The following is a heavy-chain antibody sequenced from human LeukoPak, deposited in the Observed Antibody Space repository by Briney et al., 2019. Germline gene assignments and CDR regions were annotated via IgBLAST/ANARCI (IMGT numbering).Heavy chain of an antibody. CDR3: ASLYSSSWYPNYYYYGMDV. CDR2: MNPNSGNT. V-gene: IGHV1-8*02. CDR1: GYTFTSYY. J-gene: IGHJ6*02. Sequence: ASVKVSCKAFGYTFTSYYMHWVRQATGQGLEWMGWMNPNSGNTGYAQKFQGRVTMTRNTSISTAYMELSSLRSEDTAVYYCASLYSSSWYPNYYYYGMDVWGQGTTVTVSS. D-gene: IGHD6-13*01.